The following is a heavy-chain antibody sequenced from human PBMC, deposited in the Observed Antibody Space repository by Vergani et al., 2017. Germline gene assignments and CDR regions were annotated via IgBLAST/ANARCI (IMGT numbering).Heavy chain of an antibody. V-gene: IGHV1-18*01. CDR2: ISSYNGDT. CDR3: ARTITMIRHDAFDI. D-gene: IGHD3-10*01. Sequence: QVQLVQSGAEVKKPGASVKVSCKASAYTFTNYGITWVRQAPGQGLEWMGWISSYNGDTNFAQKLQGRVTMTTDTSTSTAYMELRNLRSDDTAVYYCARTITMIRHDAFDIWGQGTMVTVSS. J-gene: IGHJ3*02. CDR1: AYTFTNYG.